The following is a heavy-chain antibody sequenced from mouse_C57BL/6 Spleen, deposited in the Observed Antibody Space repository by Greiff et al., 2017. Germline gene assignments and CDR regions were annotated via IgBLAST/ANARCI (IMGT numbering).Heavy chain of an antibody. D-gene: IGHD1-1*01. J-gene: IGHJ4*01. CDR2: IAPSDSYT. CDR3: ARRSSYRGAMDY. Sequence: QVQLQQPGAELVMPGASVKLSCKASGYTFTSYWMHWVKQRPGQGLEWIGEIAPSDSYTNYNQKFKGKSTLTVDKSSSTAYMQLSSLTSEDSAVYYCARRSSYRGAMDYWGQGTSVTVSS. V-gene: IGHV1-69*01. CDR1: GYTFTSYW.